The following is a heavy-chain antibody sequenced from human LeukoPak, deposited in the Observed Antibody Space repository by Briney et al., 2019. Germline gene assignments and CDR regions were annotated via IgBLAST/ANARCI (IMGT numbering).Heavy chain of an antibody. CDR1: GDSINSLDL. CDR3: AGLVGRYSSGLYYYYFDY. CDR2: MYLSGTT. V-gene: IGHV4-4*02. Sequence: PSETLSLTCTVSGDSINSLDLWSWVRQPPGKGLEWIGEMYLSGTTHSNPSVKSRVTISIDKSRNQFFLNLSSVTAADTAVYYCAGLVGRYSSGLYYYYFDYWGQGTLVTVSS. D-gene: IGHD3-22*01. J-gene: IGHJ4*02.